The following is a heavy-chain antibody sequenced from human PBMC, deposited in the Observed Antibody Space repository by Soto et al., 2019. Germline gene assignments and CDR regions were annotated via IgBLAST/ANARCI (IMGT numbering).Heavy chain of an antibody. CDR2: IWYDGSNK. CDR1: GVTLPTPW. J-gene: IGHJ6*02. Sequence: GGSPGLSRGGSGVTLPTPWMHWGRPAPGKGLEWVAVIWYDGSNKYYADSVKGRFTISRDNSKNTLYLQMNSLRAEDTAMYFCARVSSGSNYGVDVWGQGTTVTVSS. CDR3: ARVSSGSNYGVDV. V-gene: IGHV3-33*01.